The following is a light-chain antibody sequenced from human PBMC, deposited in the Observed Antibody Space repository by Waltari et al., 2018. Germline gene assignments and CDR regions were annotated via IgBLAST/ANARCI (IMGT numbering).Light chain of an antibody. Sequence: IVLTQSPDTLSLSPGQRATLSGRASQTINNNFLVWYQQKPGQAPRLLIHGASSRATGFPDRFSGSGSGTDFTLSISSLKHEDSAVYYCQQYDGSVLTFGGGTKVEI. CDR2: GAS. V-gene: IGKV3-20*01. CDR3: QQYDGSVLT. J-gene: IGKJ4*01. CDR1: QTINNNF.